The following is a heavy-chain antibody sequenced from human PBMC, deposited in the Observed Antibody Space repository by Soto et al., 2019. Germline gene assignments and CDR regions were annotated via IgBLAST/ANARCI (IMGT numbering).Heavy chain of an antibody. Sequence: SDTLSLTCTVSGGPISPYYWSWIRQPAGKGLEWIGRIYSSGSTNYNSPLKSRVSMSLDTARNQISLKVKSVTAADTAIYYCAREGGYFDSSGSGVYHYYGVDVWGRGTTVTVSS. CDR3: AREGGYFDSSGSGVYHYYGVDV. J-gene: IGHJ6*02. D-gene: IGHD3-22*01. CDR1: GGPISPYY. CDR2: IYSSGST. V-gene: IGHV4-4*07.